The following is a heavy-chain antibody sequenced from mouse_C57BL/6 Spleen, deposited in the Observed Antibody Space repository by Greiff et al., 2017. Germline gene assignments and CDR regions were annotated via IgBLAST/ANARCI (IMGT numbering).Heavy chain of an antibody. V-gene: IGHV1-54*01. D-gene: IGHD2-5*01. CDR3: ARGDSNSYWYFEG. CDR1: GYAFTNYL. CDR2: INPGSGGT. J-gene: IGHJ1*03. Sequence: VQLQQSGAELVRPGTSVKVSCKASGYAFTNYLIEWVKQRPGQGLEWIGVINPGSGGTNYNEKFKGKATLTADKSSSTAYMQLSSLPSEDSAVYFCARGDSNSYWYFEGWGTGTTVTVAS.